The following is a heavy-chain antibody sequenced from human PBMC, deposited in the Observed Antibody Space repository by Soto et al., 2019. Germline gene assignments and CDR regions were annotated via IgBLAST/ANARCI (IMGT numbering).Heavy chain of an antibody. V-gene: IGHV4-31*03. D-gene: IGHD3-22*01. J-gene: IGHJ3*02. CDR3: ARWLYYDSSKHAFDI. CDR1: GVSISSGGYY. Sequence: SETLSLTCTVSGVSISSGGYYWSWIRQHPGKGLEWIGCIYYSGSTYYNPSLKSRVTISVDTSKNQFSMKLSSVTAADTAVYYCARWLYYDSSKHAFDIWGQGTMVTVS. CDR2: IYYSGST.